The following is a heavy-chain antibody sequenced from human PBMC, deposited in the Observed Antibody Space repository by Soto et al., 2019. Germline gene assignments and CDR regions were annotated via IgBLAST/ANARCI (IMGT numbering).Heavy chain of an antibody. CDR3: ARLGPTTVPTSYFTGNYNGMDV. CDR1: GGSISSGDYY. Sequence: SETLSLTCTVSGGSISSGDYYWSWIRQPPGKGLEWIGYIYYSGSTYYNPSLRSRLTISVDTSKNQFSLKLSSVTAADTAVYCCARLGPTTVPTSYFTGNYNGMDVWGQGTTVTVSS. D-gene: IGHD4-17*01. CDR2: IYYSGST. V-gene: IGHV4-30-4*01. J-gene: IGHJ6*02.